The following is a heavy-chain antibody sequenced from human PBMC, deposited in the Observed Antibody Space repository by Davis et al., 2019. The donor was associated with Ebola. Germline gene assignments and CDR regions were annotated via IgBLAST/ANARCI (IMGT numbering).Heavy chain of an antibody. D-gene: IGHD4-11*01. CDR1: GFTFSSYA. CDR3: ARSTVMGY. J-gene: IGHJ4*02. V-gene: IGHV3-64*01. CDR2: ISSNGGST. Sequence: GGSLRLSCAASGFTFSSYAMHWVRQAPGKGLEYVSAISSNGGSTYYANSVKGKFTISRDNSKNTLYLQMGSLRAEDMAVYYCARSTVMGYWGQGTLVTVSS.